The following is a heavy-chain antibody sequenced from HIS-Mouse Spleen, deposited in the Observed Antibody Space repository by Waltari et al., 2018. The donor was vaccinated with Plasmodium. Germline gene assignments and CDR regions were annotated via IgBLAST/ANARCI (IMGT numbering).Heavy chain of an antibody. CDR2: SYSGST. CDR1: GGSISIRSYY. CDR3: ARRGGSYYYFDY. J-gene: IGHJ4*02. V-gene: IGHV4-39*01. D-gene: IGHD1-26*01. Sequence: QLQLQESGPGLVTPSETLSLPCTVSGGSISIRSYYWGGSRQPPGKGLEWIGSSYSGSTYYNPSLKSRVTISVDTSKNQFSLKLSSVTAADTAVYYCARRGGSYYYFDYWGQGTLVTVSS.